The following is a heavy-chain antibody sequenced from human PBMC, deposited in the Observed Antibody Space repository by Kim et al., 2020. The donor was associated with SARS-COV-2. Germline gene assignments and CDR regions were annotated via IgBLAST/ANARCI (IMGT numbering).Heavy chain of an antibody. Sequence: GGSLRLSCAASGFAFSSYWMHWVRQAPGKGLVWVSHINGDGSITEYANSVKGRFTISRDNAKNTMYLRMNSLRAEDTAVYYCVRLLDRDFWGQGTLVTVSS. J-gene: IGHJ4*02. CDR3: VRLLDRDF. CDR1: GFAFSSYW. D-gene: IGHD1-26*01. V-gene: IGHV3-74*03. CDR2: INGDGSIT.